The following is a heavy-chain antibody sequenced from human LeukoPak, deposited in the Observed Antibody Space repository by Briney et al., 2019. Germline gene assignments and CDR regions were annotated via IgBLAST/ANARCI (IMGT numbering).Heavy chain of an antibody. CDR3: ARVTNVELQQRPYFDY. V-gene: IGHV4-30-4*08. CDR2: IYYSGST. D-gene: IGHD1-26*01. Sequence: WVRQPPGKGLEWIGYIYYSGSTYYNPSLKSRVTISVDTSKNQFSLKLSSVTAADTAVYYCARVTNVELQQRPYFDYWGQGTLVTVSS. J-gene: IGHJ4*02.